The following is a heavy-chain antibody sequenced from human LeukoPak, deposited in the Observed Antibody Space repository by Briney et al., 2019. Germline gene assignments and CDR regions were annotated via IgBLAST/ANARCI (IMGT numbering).Heavy chain of an antibody. J-gene: IGHJ4*02. Sequence: GGSLRLSCAASGFTFSSYDMHWVRQAPGKGLEWVAVIWYDGSNKYYADSVKGRFTISRDNSKNTLYLQVNSLRAEDTAVYYCARGGGYADYWGQGTLVTVSS. CDR3: ARGGGYADY. CDR2: IWYDGSNK. CDR1: GFTFSSYD. V-gene: IGHV3-33*01. D-gene: IGHD5-12*01.